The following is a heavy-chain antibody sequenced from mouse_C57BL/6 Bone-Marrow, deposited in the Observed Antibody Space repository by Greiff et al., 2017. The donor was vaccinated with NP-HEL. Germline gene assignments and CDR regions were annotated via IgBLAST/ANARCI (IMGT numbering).Heavy chain of an antibody. J-gene: IGHJ3*02. CDR3: ASGYYYGGY. CDR1: GFTFSSYA. CDR2: ISDGGSYT. Sequence: EVMLVESGGGLVKPGGSLKLSCAASGFTFSSYAMSWVRQTPEKRLEWVATISDGGSYTYYPDNVKGRFTISRDNAKNNLYLQMSHLKSEDTAMYYCASGYYYGGYWGQGTLVTVSA. D-gene: IGHD1-1*01. V-gene: IGHV5-4*03.